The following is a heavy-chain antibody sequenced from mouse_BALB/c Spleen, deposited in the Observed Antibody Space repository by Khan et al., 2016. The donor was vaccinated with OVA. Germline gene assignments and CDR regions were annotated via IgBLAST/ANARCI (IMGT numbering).Heavy chain of an antibody. CDR1: GFTFNTNA. J-gene: IGHJ3*01. Sequence: EVQLVESGGGLVQPKGSLKLSCAASGFTFNTNAMNWVRQAPGKGLEWVARIRSKSNNYATYYADSVKDRFTISRDDSQSMLYLQMNILKTEDTAIYYCVRENYGSGTWFAYWGQGTLVTVSA. D-gene: IGHD1-1*01. CDR2: IRSKSNNYAT. V-gene: IGHV10S3*01. CDR3: VRENYGSGTWFAY.